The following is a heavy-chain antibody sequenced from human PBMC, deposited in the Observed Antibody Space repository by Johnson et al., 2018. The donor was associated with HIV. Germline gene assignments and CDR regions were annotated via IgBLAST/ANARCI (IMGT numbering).Heavy chain of an antibody. J-gene: IGHJ3*02. CDR1: GFTFSDYY. CDR3: ARGHMVRGVTHAFDI. D-gene: IGHD3-10*01. V-gene: IGHV3-11*01. Sequence: QVQLVESGGGLVKPGGSLRLSCAASGFTFSDYYMSWIRQAPGKGLEWVSYISSSGSTIYYADSVKGRFTISRDNTNNTLLLQMNSLRADDTAVYYCARGHMVRGVTHAFDIWGQGTMVTVSS. CDR2: ISSSGSTI.